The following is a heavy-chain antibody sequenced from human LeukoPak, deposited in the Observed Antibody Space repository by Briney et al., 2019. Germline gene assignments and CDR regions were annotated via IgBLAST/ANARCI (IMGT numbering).Heavy chain of an antibody. CDR3: ARLASYDSSGYYPDYFDY. V-gene: IGHV5-51*01. CDR1: GYSFTSYW. Sequence: GASLKISCKGSGYSFTSYWISWVRQMPGKGLEWMGIIYPGDSDTRYSPSFQAQVTISADKSISTAYLQWSSLKASDTAMYYCARLASYDSSGYYPDYFDYGGQGTLVTVSS. CDR2: IYPGDSDT. J-gene: IGHJ4*02. D-gene: IGHD3-22*01.